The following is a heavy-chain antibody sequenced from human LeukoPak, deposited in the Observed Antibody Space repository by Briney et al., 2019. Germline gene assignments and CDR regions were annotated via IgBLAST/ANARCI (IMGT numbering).Heavy chain of an antibody. Sequence: GESLKISCKDSGYSFTSYWIGWVRQMPGKGLEWMGIIYPGDSDTRYSPSFQGQVTISADKSISTAYLQWRSLKASDTAMYYCASLFRDDVFDIWGQGTMVTVSS. V-gene: IGHV5-51*01. CDR1: GYSFTSYW. D-gene: IGHD3-10*01. J-gene: IGHJ3*02. CDR2: IYPGDSDT. CDR3: ASLFRDDVFDI.